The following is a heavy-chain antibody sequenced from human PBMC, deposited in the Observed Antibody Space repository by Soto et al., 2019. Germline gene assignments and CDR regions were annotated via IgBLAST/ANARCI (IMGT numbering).Heavy chain of an antibody. CDR2: ISGSGGST. J-gene: IGHJ4*02. D-gene: IGHD6-19*01. CDR3: AKPSYSSGWSFDY. V-gene: IGHV3-23*01. CDR1: GFTFSSYA. Sequence: EVQRLESGGGLVQPGGSLRLSCAASGFTFSSYAMSWVRQAQGKGLEWVSAISGSGGSTYYADSVKGRFTISRDNSKNTLYLQMNSLRAEDTAVYYCAKPSYSSGWSFDYWGQGTMVTVSS.